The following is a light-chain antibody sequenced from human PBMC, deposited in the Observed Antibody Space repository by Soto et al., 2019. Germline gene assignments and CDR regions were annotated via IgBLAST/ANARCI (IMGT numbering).Light chain of an antibody. CDR1: QSVSSN. CDR3: QYHGSSPIT. J-gene: IGKJ1*01. Sequence: EVVMTQSPAILSVSPGERATLSCRASQSVSSNLAWYQQKHGQAPRLLIYGASTRATGIPARFSGSGSGTEFTLTISSLQSEDFALFYCQYHGSSPITFGQGTKVDIK. CDR2: GAS. V-gene: IGKV3-15*01.